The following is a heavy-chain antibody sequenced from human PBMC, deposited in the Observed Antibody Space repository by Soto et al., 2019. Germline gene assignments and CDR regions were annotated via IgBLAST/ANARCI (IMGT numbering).Heavy chain of an antibody. CDR3: ATGVLPPDY. CDR1: GFTFSNAW. J-gene: IGHJ4*02. Sequence: GGSLRLSCAASGFTFSNAWMNWVRQAPGKGLEWVGLIKTKTAGGTIDYAAPVQGRFTISRDGSKNTLYLQMNSLKTDDTAVYYCATGVLPPDYWGQGTLVTVSS. V-gene: IGHV3-15*05. CDR2: IKTKTAGGTI.